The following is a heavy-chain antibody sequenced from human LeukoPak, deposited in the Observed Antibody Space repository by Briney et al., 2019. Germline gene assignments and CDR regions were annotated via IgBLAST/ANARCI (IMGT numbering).Heavy chain of an antibody. Sequence: SETLSLTCTVSGGSISSSSYYWGWIRQPPGKGLEWIGSIYYSGSTYYNPSLKSRVTISVDTSKNQFSLKLSSVTAADTAVYYCARGRYFDWLSFSDWGQGTLVTVSS. CDR2: IYYSGST. CDR3: ARGRYFDWLSFSD. CDR1: GGSISSSSYY. J-gene: IGHJ4*02. D-gene: IGHD3-9*01. V-gene: IGHV4-39*07.